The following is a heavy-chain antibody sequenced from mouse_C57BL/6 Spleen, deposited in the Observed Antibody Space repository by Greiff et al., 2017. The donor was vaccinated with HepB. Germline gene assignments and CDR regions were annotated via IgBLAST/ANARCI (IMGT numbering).Heavy chain of an antibody. CDR1: GYTFTSYG. D-gene: IGHD1-1*01. CDR3: ARGATTVVATNYYAMDY. J-gene: IGHJ4*01. CDR2: IYPRSGNT. V-gene: IGHV1-81*01. Sequence: ESGAELARPGASVKLSCKASGYTFTSYGISWVKQRTGQGLEWIGEIYPRSGNTYYNEKFKGKATLTADKSSSTAYMELRSLTSEDSAVYFCARGATTVVATNYYAMDYWGQGTSVTVSS.